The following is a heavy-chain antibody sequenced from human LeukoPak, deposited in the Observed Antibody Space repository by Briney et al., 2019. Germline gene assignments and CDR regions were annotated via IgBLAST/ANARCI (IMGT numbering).Heavy chain of an antibody. D-gene: IGHD2-21*02. V-gene: IGHV4-39*01. J-gene: IGHJ4*02. CDR1: GGSISSSNYY. Sequence: SETLSLTCTVSGGSISSSNYYWGWIRQPPGKGLEWIGSIYYSGSTYYNPSLKSRVTISVDTSKNQFSLRLSSVTATDTAVYYCARGPPYIVVVTAIGFFDYWGRGALVTVSS. CDR3: ARGPPYIVVVTAIGFFDY. CDR2: IYYSGST.